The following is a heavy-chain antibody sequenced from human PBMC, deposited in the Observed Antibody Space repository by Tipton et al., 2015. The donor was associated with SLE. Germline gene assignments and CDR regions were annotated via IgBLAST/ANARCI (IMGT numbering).Heavy chain of an antibody. Sequence: QSGPEVKKPGSSVKVSCKASGGTFSNFAISWVRQAPGQGLEWMGEIIPIFGTPNSAQKFQGRVTITADQVTSTAYMELSSLRPEDTAGYYCSRRRRLQLDWYFDLWGRGSLGTVSS. CDR3: SRRRRLQLDWYFDL. CDR1: GGTFSNFA. D-gene: IGHD5-24*01. CDR2: IIPIFGTP. J-gene: IGHJ2*01. V-gene: IGHV1-69*01.